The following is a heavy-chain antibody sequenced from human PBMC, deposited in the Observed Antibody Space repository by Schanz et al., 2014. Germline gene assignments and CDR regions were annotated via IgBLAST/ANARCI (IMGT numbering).Heavy chain of an antibody. D-gene: IGHD5-12*01. CDR1: GFTFSGFW. Sequence: EVQLVESGGGLVQPGGSLRLSCAASGFTFSGFWMTWVRQAPGKGLEWVANIKKDGSEKYYVDSVKGRFTISRDNAKNSLFLQMNSLRPEDTAVYYCARKVVATIGGYYDNWGQGTLVIVSS. CDR2: IKKDGSEK. V-gene: IGHV3-7*03. CDR3: ARKVVATIGGYYDN. J-gene: IGHJ4*02.